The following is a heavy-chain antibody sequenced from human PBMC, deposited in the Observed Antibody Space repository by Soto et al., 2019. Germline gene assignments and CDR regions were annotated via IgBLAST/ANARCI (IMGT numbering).Heavy chain of an antibody. Sequence: QVQLEQSGPEVKRPGTSVKVSCKASGGAFGRYSVSWVRQAPGQWLEWIGGVIPVFNTSNYSLKFQGRVDIFADLSTNTVFMELRSLRSEDTALYYCARGDEMTAVTIFEYWGQGTLVTVSS. D-gene: IGHD4-17*01. J-gene: IGHJ4*02. CDR3: ARGDEMTAVTIFEY. V-gene: IGHV1-69*01. CDR2: VIPVFNTS. CDR1: GGAFGRYS.